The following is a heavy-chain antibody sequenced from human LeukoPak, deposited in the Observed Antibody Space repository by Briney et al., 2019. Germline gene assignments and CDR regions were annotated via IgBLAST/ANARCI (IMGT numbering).Heavy chain of an antibody. J-gene: IGHJ4*02. D-gene: IGHD4-23*01. Sequence: GASVKVSCKASGYTFTSYAMHWVRQAPGQRLEWMGWINAGNGNTKYSQKFQGRVTITRDTSASTAYMELSSLRSEDTAVYYCARDLGKAYGGNSAFDYWGQGTLVTVSS. CDR1: GYTFTSYA. CDR3: ARDLGKAYGGNSAFDY. CDR2: INAGNGNT. V-gene: IGHV1-3*01.